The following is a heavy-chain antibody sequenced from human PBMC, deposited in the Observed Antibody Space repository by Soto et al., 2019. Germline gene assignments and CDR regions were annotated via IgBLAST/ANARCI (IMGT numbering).Heavy chain of an antibody. CDR2: INSDGSST. Sequence: EVQLVESGGGLVQPGGSLRLSCAASGFTFSSYWMHWVRQAPGKGLVWVSRINSDGSSTSYADSVKGRFTISRDNAKNTLYLQMNSRRAEDTAVYYCARGRYYGSGSWPGPTWCDPWGQGTLVTVSS. CDR3: ARGRYYGSGSWPGPTWCDP. CDR1: GFTFSSYW. J-gene: IGHJ5*02. D-gene: IGHD3-10*01. V-gene: IGHV3-74*01.